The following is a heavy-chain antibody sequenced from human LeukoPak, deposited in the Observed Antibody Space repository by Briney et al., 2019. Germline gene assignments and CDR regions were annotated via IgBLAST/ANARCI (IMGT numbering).Heavy chain of an antibody. CDR1: GFTFDDYA. CDR2: IGSSSDYI. V-gene: IGHV3-21*01. Sequence: GGSLRLSCAASGFTFDDYAMHWVRQAPGKGLEWVSSIGSSSDYIHYADSLKGRFTISRDIAKNSLYLQMNSLKAEDTAVYYCARGELGDCSGGSCYFDYWGQGTLVTVSS. J-gene: IGHJ4*02. CDR3: ARGELGDCSGGSCYFDY. D-gene: IGHD2-15*01.